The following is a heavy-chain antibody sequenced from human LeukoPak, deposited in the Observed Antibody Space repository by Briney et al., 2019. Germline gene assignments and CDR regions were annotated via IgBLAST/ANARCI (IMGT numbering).Heavy chain of an antibody. J-gene: IGHJ6*02. CDR3: ATGRDADSARGYYDMDV. CDR1: GASITCYY. CDR2: IYSGGST. D-gene: IGHD5-24*01. V-gene: IGHV4-4*07. Sequence: PSATLSLTCTVSGASITCYYWTWIRQPAGNGLEWIGRIYSGGSTNYNPPLKSRVTMSVDTSKNQFSLKLSSVTAADTAVYYCATGRDADSARGYYDMDVWGQGTTVTVSS.